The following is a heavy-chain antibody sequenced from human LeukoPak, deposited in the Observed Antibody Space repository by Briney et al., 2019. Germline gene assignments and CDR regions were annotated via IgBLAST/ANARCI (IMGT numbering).Heavy chain of an antibody. D-gene: IGHD2-2*01. CDR1: GGTFSTYT. CDR3: ARDDHPQVAPAVIHGWFDP. CDR2: IIPKLGIA. V-gene: IGHV1-69*04. Sequence: SVKVSCKASGGTFSTYTIGWVRQAPGQGLEWMGRIIPKLGIANYAQKFQGRVTISADKFTSTAYLALSSLRSEDTAVYYCARDDHPQVAPAVIHGWFDPWSQGTLVTVSS. J-gene: IGHJ5*02.